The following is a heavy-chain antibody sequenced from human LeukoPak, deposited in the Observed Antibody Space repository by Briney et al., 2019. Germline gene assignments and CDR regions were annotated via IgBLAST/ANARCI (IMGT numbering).Heavy chain of an antibody. CDR2: ISCRDGRT. J-gene: IGHJ4*02. CDR1: GFSFSSYA. Sequence: GGSVRLSCAASGFSFSSYAMSWVRQAPGKGLEWVSAISCRDGRTHYADSVKGRFTISRDNSKNTLFLQMNSLRAEDTAVFYCTTSPSFDSSSYALNYWGQGTPVTVSS. V-gene: IGHV3-23*01. CDR3: TTSPSFDSSSYALNY. D-gene: IGHD6-13*01.